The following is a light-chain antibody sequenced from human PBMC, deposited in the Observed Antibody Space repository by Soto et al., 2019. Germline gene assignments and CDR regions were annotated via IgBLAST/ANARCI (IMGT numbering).Light chain of an antibody. CDR1: QIFSSSY. Sequence: EIVLTQSPGTLSLSPGERATLSCRASQIFSSSYLAWYQQKPGQAPRLLIYGASSRATGIPDRFSGSGSGTDFTLTISRLEPEDSAVYYCQQYGTSRWTFGQGTKGDIK. CDR3: QQYGTSRWT. V-gene: IGKV3-20*01. CDR2: GAS. J-gene: IGKJ1*01.